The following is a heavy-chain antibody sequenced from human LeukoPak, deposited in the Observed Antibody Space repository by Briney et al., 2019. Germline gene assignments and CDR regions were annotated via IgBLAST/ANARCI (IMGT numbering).Heavy chain of an antibody. V-gene: IGHV4-34*01. D-gene: IGHD3-16*01. CDR3: ARVGRVNIYYFDY. CDR1: GGSFSGYY. Sequence: SESLSLTCAVYGGSFSGYYWSWIRQPPGKGLEWIGEINHSGSTNYNPSLKSRVTISVDTSKNQFSLKLSSVTAADTAVYYCARVGRVNIYYFDYWGQGTLVTVSS. J-gene: IGHJ4*02. CDR2: INHSGST.